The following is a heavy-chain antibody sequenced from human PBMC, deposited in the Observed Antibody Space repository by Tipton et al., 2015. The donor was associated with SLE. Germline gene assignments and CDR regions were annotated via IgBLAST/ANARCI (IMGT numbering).Heavy chain of an antibody. CDR1: GYTFTSYA. CDR2: INTNTGNP. V-gene: IGHV7-4-1*02. D-gene: IGHD6-13*01. CDR3: AKDVEGRIAAAGALFES. Sequence: QSGAEVKKPGASVKVSCKASGYTFTSYAMNWVRQAPGQGLEWMGWINTNTGNPTYAQGFTGRFVFSLDTSVSTAYLQISSLKAEDTAVYYCAKDVEGRIAAAGALFESWGQGTLVTVSS. J-gene: IGHJ4*02.